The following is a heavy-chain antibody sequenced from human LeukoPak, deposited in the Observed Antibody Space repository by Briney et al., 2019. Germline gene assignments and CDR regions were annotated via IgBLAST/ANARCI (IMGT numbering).Heavy chain of an antibody. CDR1: GFTLSNYG. J-gene: IGHJ4*02. V-gene: IGHV3-30*02. Sequence: GGSLRLSCVASGFTLSNYGMHWVRQAPGKGPEWVSFIRYDSSNKYYVDSVTGRFTISRDNSKNMLYLQMNSLRVEDTALYYCAQEIRPNDYWGQGTLVTVSS. D-gene: IGHD4-17*01. CDR3: AQEIRPNDY. CDR2: IRYDSSNK.